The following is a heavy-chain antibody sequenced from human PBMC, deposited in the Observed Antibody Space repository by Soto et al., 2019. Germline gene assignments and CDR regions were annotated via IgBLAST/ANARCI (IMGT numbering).Heavy chain of an antibody. CDR2: ISGSGGST. D-gene: IGHD3-22*01. CDR1: GFTFSSYA. Sequence: SLRLSCAASGFTFSSYAMSWVRQAPGKGLEWVSAISGSGGSTYYADSLKGRFIISRDNAKNSLYLQMSSLRAEDTAVYYCARGDYYDTNGPFSDAFDIWGQGTMVTVSS. J-gene: IGHJ3*02. CDR3: ARGDYYDTNGPFSDAFDI. V-gene: IGHV3-23*01.